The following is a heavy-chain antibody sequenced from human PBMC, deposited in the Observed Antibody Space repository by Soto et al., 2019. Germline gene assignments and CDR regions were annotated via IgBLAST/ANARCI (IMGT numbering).Heavy chain of an antibody. D-gene: IGHD5-18*01. CDR2: INPNSGGT. J-gene: IGHJ4*02. Sequence: ASVKVSCKASGYTFTGYYMHWVRQAPGQGLEWMGWINPNSGGTNYAQKFQGWVTMTRDTSISTAYMDLQMNSLRPEDTGLYHCVKDRARGYSYGYWYYFDSWGQGTMVTVSS. CDR1: GYTFTGYY. V-gene: IGHV1-2*04. CDR3: VKDRARGYSYGYWYYFDS.